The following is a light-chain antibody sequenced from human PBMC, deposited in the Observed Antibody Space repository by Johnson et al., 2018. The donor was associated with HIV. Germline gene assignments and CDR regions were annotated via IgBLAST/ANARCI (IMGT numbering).Light chain of an antibody. Sequence: QSVLTQPPSVSAAPGQKVTISCSGNNSNFGNYYLSWYQHLPGTAPKLLIYDNHKRPSGIPDRFSGSKSGTSATLGITGLQPGDEADYYCGTWDSSLSAPYVFGTGTKVTVL. CDR2: DNH. CDR3: GTWDSSLSAPYV. CDR1: NSNFGNYY. J-gene: IGLJ1*01. V-gene: IGLV1-51*01.